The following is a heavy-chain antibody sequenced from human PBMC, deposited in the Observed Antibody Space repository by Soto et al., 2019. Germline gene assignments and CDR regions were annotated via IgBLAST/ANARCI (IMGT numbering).Heavy chain of an antibody. J-gene: IGHJ6*02. CDR2: ISGSGGST. CDR3: AKSPEQREGSYYGMDV. D-gene: IGHD3-10*01. CDR1: GFTFSSYA. V-gene: IGHV3-23*01. Sequence: PGGSLRLSCAASGFTFSSYAMSWVRQAPGKGLEWVSAISGSGGSTYYADSVKGRFTISRDNSKNTLYLQMNSLRAEDTAVYYCAKSPEQREGSYYGMDVWGQGTTVTVSS.